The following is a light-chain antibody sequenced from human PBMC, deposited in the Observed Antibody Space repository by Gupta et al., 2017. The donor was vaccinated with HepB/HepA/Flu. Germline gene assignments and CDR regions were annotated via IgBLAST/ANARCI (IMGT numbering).Light chain of an antibody. V-gene: IGLV2-14*01. CDR3: SSFTYTMTLVV. Sequence: QSALTQPASVSGSPGQSITISCPATSSDVGDYKSVSWYQQHPGKAPKLLISNVSNRPSGVSNRFSGSKSGNTASLTISGIQAEDEADYYCSSFTYTMTLVVFGGGTKVTVL. CDR2: NVS. CDR1: SSDVGDYKS. J-gene: IGLJ2*01.